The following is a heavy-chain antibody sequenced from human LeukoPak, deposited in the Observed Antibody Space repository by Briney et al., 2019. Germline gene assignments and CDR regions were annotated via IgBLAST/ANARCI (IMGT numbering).Heavy chain of an antibody. CDR2: ISSSSSYI. D-gene: IGHD6-25*01. J-gene: IGHJ4*02. V-gene: IGHV3-21*04. CDR3: AKDSGSKPYYSDY. Sequence: GGSLRLSCAASGFTFSSYSMNWVRQAPGKGLEWVSSISSSSSYIYYADSVKGRFTISRDNSKNTLYLQMNSLRAEDTAVYYCAKDSGSKPYYSDYWGQGTLVTVSS. CDR1: GFTFSSYS.